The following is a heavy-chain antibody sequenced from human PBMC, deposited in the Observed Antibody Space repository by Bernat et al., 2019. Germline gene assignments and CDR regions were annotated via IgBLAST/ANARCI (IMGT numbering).Heavy chain of an antibody. CDR1: GFTFSSYS. J-gene: IGHJ4*02. D-gene: IGHD1-1*01. Sequence: EVQLVESGGGLVQPGGSLRLSCAASGFTFSSYSMNWVRQAPGKGLEWVAYISSSGNIYYADSVKGRFTISRDNAKNSLYLQMNSLRDEDTAVYYCARKGNDEDYWGQGTLVTVSS. CDR2: ISSSGNI. V-gene: IGHV3-48*02. CDR3: ARKGNDEDY.